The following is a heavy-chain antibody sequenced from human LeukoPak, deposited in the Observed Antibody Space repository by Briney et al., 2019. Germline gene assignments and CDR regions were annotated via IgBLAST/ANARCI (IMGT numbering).Heavy chain of an antibody. CDR3: ATDRGWRTSGYYLYYFEY. CDR1: GFIFTNYF. V-gene: IGHV3-7*01. J-gene: IGHJ4*02. CDR2: IKHDGSEK. D-gene: IGHD3-3*01. Sequence: GGSQRLSYAASGFIFTNYFMSWVRQAPGKGLEWVASIKHDGSEKYYVDSVRGRFTISRDNTMNSLYLQMSSLRAEDTAVYYCATDRGWRTSGYYLYYFEYWGQGTLVTYSS.